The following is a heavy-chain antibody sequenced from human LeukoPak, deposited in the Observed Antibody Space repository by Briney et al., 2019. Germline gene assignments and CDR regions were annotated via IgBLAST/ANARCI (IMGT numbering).Heavy chain of an antibody. Sequence: GGSLTHSYAAWGLHFSRYALSWVDPPPGKGRAWVSGVSGSGVSTYYADSVKGRFTIYRDNSKNTLYLQMNSLRAEDTAVYYCAKDLDIVATITGNWGKGTLVTVSS. CDR2: VSGSGVST. CDR1: GLHFSRYA. J-gene: IGHJ4*02. CDR3: AKDLDIVATITGN. V-gene: IGHV3-23*01. D-gene: IGHD5-12*01.